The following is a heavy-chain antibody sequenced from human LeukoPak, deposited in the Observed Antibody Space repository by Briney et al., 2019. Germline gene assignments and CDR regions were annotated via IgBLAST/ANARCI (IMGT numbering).Heavy chain of an antibody. D-gene: IGHD6-13*01. CDR1: GGSISSSSYY. CDR3: ARDLLYSSSSDAFDI. Sequence: PSETLSLTCTVSGGSISSSSYYWSWIRQPAGKGLEWIGRIYTSGSTNYNPSLKSRVTMSVDTSKNQFSLKLSSVTAADTAVYYCARDLLYSSSSDAFDIWGQGTMVTVSS. CDR2: IYTSGST. J-gene: IGHJ3*02. V-gene: IGHV4-61*02.